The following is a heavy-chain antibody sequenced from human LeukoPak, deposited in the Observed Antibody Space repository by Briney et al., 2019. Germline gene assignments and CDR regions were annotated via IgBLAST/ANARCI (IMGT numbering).Heavy chain of an antibody. V-gene: IGHV3-30-3*02. CDR2: IPNDGSKT. D-gene: IGHD5-18*01. J-gene: IGHJ4*02. CDR3: ANERGYNYGYSFDY. Sequence: GGSLRLSCAASGFTFSSYAMSWVRQAPGKGLEWVAAIPNDGSKTYYADSVKGRFTISRDNSKNTLYLQMNSLRTEDTAVYYCANERGYNYGYSFDYWGQGTLVTVSS. CDR1: GFTFSSYA.